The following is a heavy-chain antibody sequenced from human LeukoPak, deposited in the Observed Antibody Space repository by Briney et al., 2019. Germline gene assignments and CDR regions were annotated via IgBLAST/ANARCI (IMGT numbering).Heavy chain of an antibody. Sequence: PGRSLSLACSASGFTFSSIRIGSARPAPRGGRWWGFDIKEEGRTTYYVDPVKGRFTISRDNAKNTLHLQMHSLRPPDPPVYYCASGTSGCFDYWGQGTLVTVSS. D-gene: IGHD1-1*01. J-gene: IGHJ4*02. CDR1: GFTFSSIR. V-gene: IGHV3-7*02. CDR2: IKEEGRTT. CDR3: ASGTSGCFDY.